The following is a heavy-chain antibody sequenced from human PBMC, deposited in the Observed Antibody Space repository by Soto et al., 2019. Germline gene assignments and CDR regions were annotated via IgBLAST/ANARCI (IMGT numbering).Heavy chain of an antibody. CDR2: ITGSAGST. Sequence: PGGSLRLSCVGSGFTFDSHAMNWVRQAPGKGLECVAGITGSAGSTYYADSVKGRFTISKDNSKNTLYLQMNSLRAEDTAVYYCTKDKADKYDSSVDSCGQGTKVTVYS. D-gene: IGHD3-22*01. J-gene: IGHJ4*02. CDR3: TKDKADKYDSSVDS. V-gene: IGHV3-23*01. CDR1: GFTFDSHA.